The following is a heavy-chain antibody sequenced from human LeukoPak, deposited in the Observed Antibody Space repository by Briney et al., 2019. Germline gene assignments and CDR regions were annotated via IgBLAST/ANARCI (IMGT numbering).Heavy chain of an antibody. V-gene: IGHV3-30-3*01. CDR1: GFTFSSYA. CDR2: ISYDGSNK. J-gene: IGHJ5*02. CDR3: ARDKYTIQLWPPLRPHNWFDP. Sequence: GRSLRLSCAASGFTFSSYAVHWVRQAPGKGLEWVAVISYDGSNKYYADSVKGRFTISRDNPMTTLYLQMNSLRPEDTAVYYCARDKYTIQLWPPLRPHNWFDPWGQGTLVTVSS. D-gene: IGHD5-18*01.